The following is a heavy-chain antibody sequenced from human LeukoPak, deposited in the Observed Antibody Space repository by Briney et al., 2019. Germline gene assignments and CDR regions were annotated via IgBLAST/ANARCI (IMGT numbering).Heavy chain of an antibody. CDR3: ARDTTDIVLYYYYYYMDV. CDR1: GFPFIEYS. V-gene: IGHV3-48*01. J-gene: IGHJ6*03. CDR2: IGIDSGNT. Sequence: GGSLRLSCTASGFPFIEYSMNWVRQAPGKGLEWISYIGIDSGNTKYADSVRGRVTISADKAKNSLYLQMNSLRAEDTAVYYCARDTTDIVLYYYYYYMDVWGKGTTVTVSS. D-gene: IGHD2-8*01.